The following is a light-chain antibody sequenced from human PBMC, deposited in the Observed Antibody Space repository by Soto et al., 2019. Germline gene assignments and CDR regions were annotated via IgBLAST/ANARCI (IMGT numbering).Light chain of an antibody. V-gene: IGKV3D-15*01. J-gene: IGKJ1*01. Sequence: EIVMTQSPATLSVSPGERATLSCRASQSVGSNYLAWYQQRPGQPPNLLIFGASHRAPDIPDRFSGSGSGTEFTLIISSLQSEDFAVYYCQQYHNWPPVTFGQGTKVDI. CDR1: QSVGSN. CDR3: QQYHNWPPVT. CDR2: GAS.